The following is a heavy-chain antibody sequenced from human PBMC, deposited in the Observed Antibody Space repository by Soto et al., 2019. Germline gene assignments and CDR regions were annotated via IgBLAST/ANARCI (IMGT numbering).Heavy chain of an antibody. J-gene: IGHJ4*02. CDR2: IYYSGST. Sequence: PSETLSLTCTVSGGSISSSSYYWGWIRQPPGKGLEWIGSIYYSGSTYYNPSLKSRVTISVDTSKNQFSLKLSSVTAADTAVYYCARHDWPIAAAGTCFDYWGQGTLVTVSS. CDR1: GGSISSSSYY. V-gene: IGHV4-39*01. D-gene: IGHD6-13*01. CDR3: ARHDWPIAAAGTCFDY.